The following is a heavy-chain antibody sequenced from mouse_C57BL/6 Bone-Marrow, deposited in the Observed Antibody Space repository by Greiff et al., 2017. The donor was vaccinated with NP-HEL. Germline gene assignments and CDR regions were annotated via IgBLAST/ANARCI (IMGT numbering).Heavy chain of an antibody. J-gene: IGHJ3*01. D-gene: IGHD2-3*01. Sequence: VMLVESGAELVRPGASVKLSCKASGYTFTDYYINWVKQRPGQGLEWIARIYPGSGNTYYNEKFKGKATLTAEKSSSTAYMQLSSLTSEDSAVYFWARQDGYYRFAYWGQGTLVTVSA. CDR1: GYTFTDYY. V-gene: IGHV1-76*01. CDR3: ARQDGYYRFAY. CDR2: IYPGSGNT.